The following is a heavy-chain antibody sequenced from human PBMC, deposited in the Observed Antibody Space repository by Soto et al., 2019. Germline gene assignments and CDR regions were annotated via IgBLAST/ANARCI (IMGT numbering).Heavy chain of an antibody. Sequence: GASVKVSFKASGGTFISYAISWVRQAPGQGLEWMGGIIPIFGTANYAQKFQGRVTITADESTSTAYMELSSLRSEDTAVYYCASIVAAAGHYYYGMDVWGQGTTVTVSS. D-gene: IGHD6-13*01. J-gene: IGHJ6*02. CDR3: ASIVAAAGHYYYGMDV. V-gene: IGHV1-69*13. CDR1: GGTFISYA. CDR2: IIPIFGTA.